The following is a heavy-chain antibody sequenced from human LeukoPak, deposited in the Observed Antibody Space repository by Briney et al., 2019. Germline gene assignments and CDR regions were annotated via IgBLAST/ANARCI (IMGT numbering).Heavy chain of an antibody. Sequence: GGSLRLSCAASGFTFSSYAMSWVRQAPGKGLEWVSAISGSGGSTYYADSVKGRFTISRDNSKNTLYLQMNSLRAEDTAVYYCAKDPGRGWLQLLQLAGNWGQGTLVTVSS. J-gene: IGHJ4*02. D-gene: IGHD5-24*01. V-gene: IGHV3-23*01. CDR1: GFTFSSYA. CDR2: ISGSGGST. CDR3: AKDPGRGWLQLLQLAGN.